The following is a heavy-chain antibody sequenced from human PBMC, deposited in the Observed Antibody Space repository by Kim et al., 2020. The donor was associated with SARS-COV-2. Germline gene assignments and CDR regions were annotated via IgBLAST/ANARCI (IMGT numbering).Heavy chain of an antibody. J-gene: IGHJ6*02. Sequence: KGRFTISRDNSKNTLYLQMNSLRAEDTAVYYCARSTGYSSSYYYYYGMDVWGQGTTVTVSS. CDR3: ARSTGYSSSYYYYYGMDV. D-gene: IGHD6-13*01. V-gene: IGHV3-30*01.